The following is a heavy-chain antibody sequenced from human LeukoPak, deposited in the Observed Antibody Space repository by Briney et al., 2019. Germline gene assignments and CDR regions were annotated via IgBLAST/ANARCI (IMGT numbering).Heavy chain of an antibody. Sequence: GASVKVSCKDSGYTFTSYGISWVRQAPGQGLEWMGWISPYNGITNYLQKFQGRGTMTTDTSTSTAYMELRSLSTDDTGMYYCARGGEQWAPSSDYWGQGTLVTVSS. D-gene: IGHD1-26*01. CDR3: ARGGEQWAPSSDY. CDR1: GYTFTSYG. V-gene: IGHV1-18*01. J-gene: IGHJ4*02. CDR2: ISPYNGIT.